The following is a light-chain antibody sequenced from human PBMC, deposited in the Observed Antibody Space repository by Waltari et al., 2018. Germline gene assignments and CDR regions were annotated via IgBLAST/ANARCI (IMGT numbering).Light chain of an antibody. CDR1: LSILHSSENKNY. CDR2: GAS. V-gene: IGKV4-1*01. CDR3: QQYYSTPFT. Sequence: DIVMTQSPDSLSVSLGGRATITCKSSLSILHSSENKNYLGWYQQKSGQSPKLLIYGASTRESGVPDRFSGSGSGTDFTLTISSLQAEDVAVYYCQQYYSTPFTFGPGTKVDIK. J-gene: IGKJ3*01.